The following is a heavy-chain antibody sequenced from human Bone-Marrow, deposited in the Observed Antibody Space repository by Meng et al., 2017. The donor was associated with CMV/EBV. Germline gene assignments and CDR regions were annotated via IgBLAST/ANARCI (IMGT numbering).Heavy chain of an antibody. CDR2: ITYPFGHI. V-gene: IGHV3-21*01. J-gene: IGHJ6*02. CDR3: ARDGSNTDYYGLDV. D-gene: IGHD1-26*01. CDR1: GFTFSTYS. Sequence: GESLKISCAASGFTFSTYSMNWVRQAPGKGLEWVSSITYPFGHINYADALKGRFTASRDNAKNSLFLHMNSLRAEDTAVYYCARDGSNTDYYGLDVWGQGTTVTVSS.